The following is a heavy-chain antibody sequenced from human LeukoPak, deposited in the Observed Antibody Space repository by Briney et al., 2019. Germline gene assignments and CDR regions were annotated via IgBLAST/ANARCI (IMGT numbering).Heavy chain of an antibody. D-gene: IGHD3-10*01. Sequence: SVKVSCKASGGTFSSYAISWVRQAPGQGLEWMGGIIPIFGTANYAQKFQGRVTITADESTSTAYMELSSLRSEDTAEYYCARGSWFGEFPFDYWGQGTLVTVSS. CDR3: ARGSWFGEFPFDY. CDR1: GGTFSSYA. CDR2: IIPIFGTA. V-gene: IGHV1-69*13. J-gene: IGHJ4*02.